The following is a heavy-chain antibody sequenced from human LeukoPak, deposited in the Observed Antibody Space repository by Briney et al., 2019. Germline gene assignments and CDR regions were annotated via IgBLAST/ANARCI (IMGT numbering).Heavy chain of an antibody. V-gene: IGHV3-66*01. Sequence: GGSLRLSCAASGITVSSNYMSWVRQAPGKGLEWVSILHSGGSTYYADSVKGRFTISRDNSRNTLYLQMNSLRAEDTAVYYCASRDKGYYYGMDVWGQGTLVTVSS. J-gene: IGHJ6*02. D-gene: IGHD5-24*01. CDR3: ASRDKGYYYGMDV. CDR2: LHSGGST. CDR1: GITVSSNY.